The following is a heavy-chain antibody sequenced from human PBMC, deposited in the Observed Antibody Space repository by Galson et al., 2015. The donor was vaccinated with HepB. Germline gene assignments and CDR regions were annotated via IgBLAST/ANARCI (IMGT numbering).Heavy chain of an antibody. CDR1: GYSFTSYW. V-gene: IGHV5-51*01. Sequence: QSGAEVKKPGESLKISCKGSGYSFTSYWIGWVRQMPGKGLEWMGIIYPGDSDTRYSPSFQGQVTISADKSSSTAYLQWSSLKASDTAMYYCARQKEAGYGSGSQLLNYGMDVWGQGTTVTVSS. D-gene: IGHD3-10*01. J-gene: IGHJ6*02. CDR3: ARQKEAGYGSGSQLLNYGMDV. CDR2: IYPGDSDT.